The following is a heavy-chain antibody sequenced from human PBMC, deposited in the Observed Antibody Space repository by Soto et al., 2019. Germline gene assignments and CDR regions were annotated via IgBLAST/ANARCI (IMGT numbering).Heavy chain of an antibody. CDR1: GGSISSSNW. Sequence: PSETLSLTCAVSGGSISSSNWWSWERQPPGKGLEWIGEIYHSGSTNYNPSLKSRVTISVDKSKNQFSLKLSSVTAADTAVYYCARGPVGYDSSGYYESYYYYRMDVWGQGTTVTVSS. J-gene: IGHJ6*02. CDR3: ARGPVGYDSSGYYESYYYYRMDV. D-gene: IGHD3-22*01. V-gene: IGHV4-4*02. CDR2: IYHSGST.